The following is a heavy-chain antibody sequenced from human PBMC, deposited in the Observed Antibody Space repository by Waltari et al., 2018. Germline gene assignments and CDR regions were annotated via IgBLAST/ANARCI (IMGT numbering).Heavy chain of an antibody. CDR2: INHSGST. CDR3: ARGHSGSYGY. CDR1: GGSFSGYY. V-gene: IGHV4-34*01. D-gene: IGHD1-26*01. Sequence: QVQLQQWGAGLLKPSETLSLTCAVYGGSFSGYYWSWIRQPPGKGLEWIGEINHSGSTNYNPSLKSRVTISVDTSKNQFSLKLSSVTAADTAVYYCARGHSGSYGYWGQGTLVTVSS. J-gene: IGHJ4*02.